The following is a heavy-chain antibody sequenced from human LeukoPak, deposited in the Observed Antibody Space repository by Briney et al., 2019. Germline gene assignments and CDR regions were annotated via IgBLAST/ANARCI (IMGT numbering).Heavy chain of an antibody. D-gene: IGHD6-19*01. CDR2: INPNSGGT. CDR1: GYTFTGYY. V-gene: IGHV1-2*06. J-gene: IGHJ6*02. Sequence: GASVKVSCKASGYTFTGYYMHWVRQAPGQGLEWMGRINPNSGGTNYAQKFQGRVTMTRDTSISTAYMELSRLRSVDTAVYYCARPGPGDGESGYGSGWYRDYYGMDVWGQGTTVTVSS. CDR3: ARPGPGDGESGYGSGWYRDYYGMDV.